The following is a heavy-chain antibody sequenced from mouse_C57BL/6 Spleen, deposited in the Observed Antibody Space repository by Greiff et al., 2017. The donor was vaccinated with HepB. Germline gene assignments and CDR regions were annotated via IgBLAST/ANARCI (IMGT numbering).Heavy chain of an antibody. CDR1: GFSLSTFGMG. CDR2: IWWDDDK. D-gene: IGHD1-1*01. CDR3: ARIKTDDGSSYDWYFDV. Sequence: QVTLKVSGPGLLQPSQSLSLTCSFSGFSLSTFGMGVVWIRQPSGKGLEWLAHIWWDDDKYYNPALKSRLTISKDTSKNQVFLKIANVDTADTATYYCARIKTDDGSSYDWYFDVWGTGTTVTVSS. J-gene: IGHJ1*03. V-gene: IGHV8-8*01.